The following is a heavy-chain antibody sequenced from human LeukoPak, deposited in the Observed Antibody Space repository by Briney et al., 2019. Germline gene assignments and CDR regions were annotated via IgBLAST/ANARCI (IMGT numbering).Heavy chain of an antibody. V-gene: IGHV4-31*03. J-gene: IGHJ4*02. CDR1: GGSISNGGYY. D-gene: IGHD3-3*01. CDR3: ARLGAGPTYYDFWSGYSSFYFDY. CDR2: IYYSGST. Sequence: PSQTLSLTCTVSGGSISNGGYYWSWIRQHPGKGLEWIGYIYYSGSTYYNPSLKSRITISIDTSKDHFSLKLSSVSAADTAVYYCARLGAGPTYYDFWSGYSSFYFDYWGQGTLVTVSS.